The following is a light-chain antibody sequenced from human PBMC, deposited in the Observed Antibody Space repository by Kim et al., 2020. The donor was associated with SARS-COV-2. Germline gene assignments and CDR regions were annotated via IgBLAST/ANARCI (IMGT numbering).Light chain of an antibody. J-gene: IGLJ3*02. Sequence: LGPTVSIACQGDSLRSCYASWYQQKPGQAPVLVIYAKNNRPSGIPDRFSGSNSGNTASLTITGAQAEDEADYYCYSRPSSGYYWMFGGGTQLTVL. CDR3: YSRPSSGYYWM. CDR2: AKN. V-gene: IGLV3-19*01. CDR1: SLRSCY.